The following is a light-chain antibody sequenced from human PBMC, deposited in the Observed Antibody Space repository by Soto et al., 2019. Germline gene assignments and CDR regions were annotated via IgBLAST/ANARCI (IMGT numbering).Light chain of an antibody. CDR2: KAS. CDR3: QQYNSYSRT. V-gene: IGKV1-5*03. J-gene: IGKJ1*01. CDR1: QSVSTW. Sequence: DIQMTQSPSTLSASVGERVTITCRASQSVSTWLAWYQQKPGKAPKLLIYKASSLQSGVPSRFSGSGSGTEFTLTISSLQPDDSATYYCQQYNSYSRTFGQGAKVEIK.